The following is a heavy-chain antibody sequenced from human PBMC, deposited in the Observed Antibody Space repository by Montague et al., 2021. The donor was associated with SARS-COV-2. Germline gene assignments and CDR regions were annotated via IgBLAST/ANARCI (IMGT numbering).Heavy chain of an antibody. V-gene: IGHV3-23*01. CDR3: AKTLTNSSGWYGIDF. D-gene: IGHD6-19*01. CDR1: GFPFNAFA. J-gene: IGHJ4*02. Sequence: SRSLSLSASGFPFNAFAMNWVRQAPVKGLVWVSAIGGSGGFTYYANSVRGRFTISRDNSKNTLFLQMNNLRVEDTAVYYCAKTLTNSSGWYGIDFWGPGTLVTVST. CDR2: IGGSGGFT.